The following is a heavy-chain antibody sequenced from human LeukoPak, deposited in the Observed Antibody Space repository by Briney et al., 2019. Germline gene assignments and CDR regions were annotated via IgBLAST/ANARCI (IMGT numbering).Heavy chain of an antibody. V-gene: IGHV3-23*01. Sequence: GGSLRLSCVASGITFSNYAVSWVRQAPEKGLDWVSVISGSAHKIRYADSVKGRFTISRDNSENIVYLQMNNLRVEDTAVYYCAGRRTGCSSGYGHWGQGTLVTVSS. CDR2: ISGSAHKI. J-gene: IGHJ4*02. D-gene: IGHD5-18*01. CDR1: GITFSNYA. CDR3: AGRRTGCSSGYGH.